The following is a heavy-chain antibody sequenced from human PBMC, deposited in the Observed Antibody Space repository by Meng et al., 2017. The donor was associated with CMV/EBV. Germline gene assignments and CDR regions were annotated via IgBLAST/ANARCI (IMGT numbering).Heavy chain of an antibody. CDR2: IKSKIDGGKI. V-gene: IGHV3-15*01. J-gene: IGHJ4*02. CDR1: GFTFTNAA. Sequence: LRRSGAASGFTFTNAAMTWVRQASGKGLEWIGRIKSKIDGGKIDYAAPVRGRFAISRDDSKATVYLQIDTLEIEDTGMYYCTTLLRGFWGQGTLVTVSS. CDR3: TTLLRGF. D-gene: IGHD2-15*01.